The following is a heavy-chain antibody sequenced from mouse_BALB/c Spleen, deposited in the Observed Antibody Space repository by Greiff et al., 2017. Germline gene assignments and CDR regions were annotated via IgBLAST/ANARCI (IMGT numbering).Heavy chain of an antibody. CDR3: ARGPRYRSYAMDY. CDR2: ISSGGST. D-gene: IGHD2-14*01. J-gene: IGHJ4*01. V-gene: IGHV5-6-5*01. Sequence: DVMLVESGGGLVKPGGSLKLSCAASGFTFSSYAMSWVRQTPEKRLEWVASISSGGSTYYPDSVKGRFTISRDNARNILYLQMSSLRSEDTAMYYCARGPRYRSYAMDYWGQGTSVTVSS. CDR1: GFTFSSYA.